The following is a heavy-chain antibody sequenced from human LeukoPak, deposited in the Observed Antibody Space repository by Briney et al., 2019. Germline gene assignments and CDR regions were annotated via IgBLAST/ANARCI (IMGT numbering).Heavy chain of an antibody. CDR3: ARDVRAYSTSSSAFDI. D-gene: IGHD6-6*01. Sequence: PGRSLRLSCIVSGFTFSSYTINWVRQAPGKGLEWVSSISSSSGYIYYADSLKGRFTISRDNAKNSLYLQMNSLRAEDTAVYCCARDVRAYSTSSSAFDIWGQGTMVTVSS. CDR2: ISSSSGYI. J-gene: IGHJ3*02. CDR1: GFTFSSYT. V-gene: IGHV3-21*06.